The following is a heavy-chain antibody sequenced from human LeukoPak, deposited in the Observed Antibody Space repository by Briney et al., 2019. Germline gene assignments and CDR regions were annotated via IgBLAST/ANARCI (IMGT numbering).Heavy chain of an antibody. CDR1: GGSISSSSYY. Sequence: SETLSLTCTVSGGSISSSSYYWGWIRQPPGKGLEWIGSIYYSGSTYYNPSLKSRVTISVDTSKNQFSLKLSSVTAADTAMYYCARLLIRYYDSSGYSHWGQGTLVTVSS. J-gene: IGHJ4*02. V-gene: IGHV4-39*01. CDR2: IYYSGST. CDR3: ARLLIRYYDSSGYSH. D-gene: IGHD3-22*01.